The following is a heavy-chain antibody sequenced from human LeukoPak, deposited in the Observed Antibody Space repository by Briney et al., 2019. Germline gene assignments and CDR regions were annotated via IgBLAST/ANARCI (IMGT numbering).Heavy chain of an antibody. CDR1: GYTFTGYY. J-gene: IGHJ3*02. CDR2: IIPIFGTA. V-gene: IGHV1-69*13. Sequence: SVKVSCKASGYTFTGYYMHWVRQAPGQGLEWMGGIIPIFGTANYAQKFQGRVTITADESTSTAYMELSSLRSEDTAVYYCARGRYYDFWSGPKNAFDIWGQGTMVTVSS. CDR3: ARGRYYDFWSGPKNAFDI. D-gene: IGHD3-3*01.